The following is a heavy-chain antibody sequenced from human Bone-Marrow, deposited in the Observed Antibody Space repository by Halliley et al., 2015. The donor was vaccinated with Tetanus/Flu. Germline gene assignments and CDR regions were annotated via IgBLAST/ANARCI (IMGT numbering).Heavy chain of an antibody. J-gene: IGHJ3*02. CDR2: ISSSSSYI. V-gene: IGHV3-11*05. CDR3: ARGLRGDAFDI. Sequence: KGLEWVSYISSSSSYINYADSVKGRFTISRDNAKKSLYLQLNSLRAEDTAVYYCARGLRGDAFDIWGQGTMVTVSS.